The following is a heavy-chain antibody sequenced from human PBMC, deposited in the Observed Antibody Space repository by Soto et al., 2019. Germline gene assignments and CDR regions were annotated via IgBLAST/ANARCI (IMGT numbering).Heavy chain of an antibody. Sequence: EVQLLESGGGLVQPGGSLRLSCAASGFTFSSYVMNWVRQAPGKGLEWVSSVSSSGDGTYYADSVKGRFTISRDNSKNTLYLQMTSLRAEDTAIYYCAKGWSSGSYHFDYWGQGTLVTVSS. CDR2: VSSSGDGT. CDR1: GFTFSSYV. J-gene: IGHJ4*02. V-gene: IGHV3-23*01. D-gene: IGHD1-26*01. CDR3: AKGWSSGSYHFDY.